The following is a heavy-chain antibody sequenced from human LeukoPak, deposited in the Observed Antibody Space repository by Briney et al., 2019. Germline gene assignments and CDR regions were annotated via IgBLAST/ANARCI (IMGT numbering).Heavy chain of an antibody. V-gene: IGHV3-66*02. CDR1: GFTVSSNY. CDR3: ARVTTVTTVGY. J-gene: IGHJ4*02. CDR2: SYSGGST. D-gene: IGHD4-11*01. Sequence: GGSLRLSCAASGFTVSSNYMSWVRQAPGKGLEWVSVSYSGGSTYYADSVKGRFTISRDNSKNTLYLQMNSLRAEDTAVYYCARVTTVTTVGYWGQGTLVTVSS.